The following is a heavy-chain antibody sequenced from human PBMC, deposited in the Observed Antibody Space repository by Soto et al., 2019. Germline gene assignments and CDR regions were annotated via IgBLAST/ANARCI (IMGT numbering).Heavy chain of an antibody. CDR1: GYSFTSYW. CDR3: AIPPYGFRTPTY. CDR2: IDPSDAYT. J-gene: IGHJ4*02. V-gene: IGHV5-10-1*01. D-gene: IGHD2-21*01. Sequence: GESLKISCEGSGYSFTSYWLSWVRQMPGKGLAWMGRIDPSDAYTNYSPSFKGHVTISADKSISTAYLQWSSLKASETAMYSCAIPPYGFRTPTYRGQGTPVTVSP.